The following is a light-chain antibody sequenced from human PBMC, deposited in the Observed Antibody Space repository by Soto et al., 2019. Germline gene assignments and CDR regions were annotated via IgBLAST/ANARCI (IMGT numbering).Light chain of an antibody. J-gene: IGKJ4*01. Sequence: IQMSQWPYCVSGCVGDKVTITCRASQGISSWLAWYQQKPGKAPKLLIYAASSLQSGVPSRFSGSGSGTEFTLTVSSLHFEDVAVYFCQQYHLWSLTSAGGTKV. CDR3: QQYHLWSLT. V-gene: IGKV1-12*01. CDR2: AAS. CDR1: QGISSW.